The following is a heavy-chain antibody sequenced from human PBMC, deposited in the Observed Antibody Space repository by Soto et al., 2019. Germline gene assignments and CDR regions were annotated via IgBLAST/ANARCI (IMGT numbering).Heavy chain of an antibody. J-gene: IGHJ4*02. CDR2: INHSGST. CDR1: GGSFSGYY. V-gene: IGHV4-34*01. CDR3: VRLYSGYDRGVLGY. Sequence: SETLSLTCAVYGGSFSGYYWSWIRQPPGKGLEWIGEINHSGSTNYNPSLKSRVTISVDTSKNQFSLKLSSVTAAVTAVYYCVRLYSGYDRGVLGYWGQGTLVTVSS. D-gene: IGHD5-12*01.